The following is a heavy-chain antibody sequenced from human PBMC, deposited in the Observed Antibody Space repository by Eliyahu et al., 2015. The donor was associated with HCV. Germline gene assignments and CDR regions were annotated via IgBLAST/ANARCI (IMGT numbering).Heavy chain of an antibody. CDR2: VRSDGGDT. CDR3: TGYDWNRPTY. Sequence: EVQLVESGGGLVQPGGSLRLSCAASGFTFSSYWMYLGPPSSGEGAGVGPGVRSDGGDTRYADSVKGRFTASRDNAKNTLYLQMNSLRVEDTAVYYCTGYDWNRPTYWGQGTLVTVSS. CDR1: GFTFSSYW. V-gene: IGHV3-74*01. J-gene: IGHJ4*02. D-gene: IGHD1-20*01.